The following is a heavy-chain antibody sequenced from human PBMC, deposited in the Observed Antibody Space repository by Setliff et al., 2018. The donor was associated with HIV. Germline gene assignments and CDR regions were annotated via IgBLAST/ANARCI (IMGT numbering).Heavy chain of an antibody. CDR1: GFTFSSYT. Sequence: PGGSLRLSCAASGFTFSSYTMNWVRQAPGKGLEWVSSISRSGNTIYYADSVKGRFTISRDNAKNSLFLQMNSLRAEDTAIYYCARLLRGGGDYFDYWGQGTLVTVSS. D-gene: IGHD3-10*01. J-gene: IGHJ4*02. CDR2: ISRSGNTI. CDR3: ARLLRGGGDYFDY. V-gene: IGHV3-48*04.